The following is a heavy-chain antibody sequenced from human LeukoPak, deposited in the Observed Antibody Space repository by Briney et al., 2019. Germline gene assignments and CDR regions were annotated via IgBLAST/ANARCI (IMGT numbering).Heavy chain of an antibody. Sequence: GGSLRLSCAASGFTFSSYGMHWVRQAPGKGLEWVAVISYDGSNKYYADSVKGRFTISRDNSKNTLYLQMNSLRAEDTAVYYCAKSMGYYDAFDIWGLGTMVTVSS. CDR2: ISYDGSNK. J-gene: IGHJ3*02. CDR1: GFTFSSYG. CDR3: AKSMGYYDAFDI. D-gene: IGHD2-15*01. V-gene: IGHV3-30*18.